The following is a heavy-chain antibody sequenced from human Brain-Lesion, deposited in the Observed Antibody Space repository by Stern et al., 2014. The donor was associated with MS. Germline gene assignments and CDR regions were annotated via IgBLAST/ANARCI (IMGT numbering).Heavy chain of an antibody. CDR3: ARGYYGSGRPQKGMDV. D-gene: IGHD3-10*01. CDR1: GYNFTGYY. J-gene: IGHJ6*02. Sequence: VQLVESRAEVKKPGASVKVSCKASGYNFTGYYMYWVRQAPGKGLELMGWINPNSGGTHYAQKFQGRVTMTRDTSITTAYMELSRLRSDDTAVYYCARGYYGSGRPQKGMDVWGQGTTVTVSS. CDR2: INPNSGGT. V-gene: IGHV1-2*02.